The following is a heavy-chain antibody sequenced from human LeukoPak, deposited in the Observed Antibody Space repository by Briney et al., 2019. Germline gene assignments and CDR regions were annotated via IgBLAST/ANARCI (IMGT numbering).Heavy chain of an antibody. CDR3: ARDYYGSGSPY. D-gene: IGHD3-10*01. Sequence: ASVKVSCKASAYTFTDYFIHWVRQAPGQGLEWMGWINPKKSGTDYAQKFQGRVTMTGDTSITTAYIELTRLTSDDTAVYYCARDYYGSGSPYWGQGTLVTVSS. CDR2: INPKKSGT. V-gene: IGHV1-2*02. J-gene: IGHJ4*02. CDR1: AYTFTDYF.